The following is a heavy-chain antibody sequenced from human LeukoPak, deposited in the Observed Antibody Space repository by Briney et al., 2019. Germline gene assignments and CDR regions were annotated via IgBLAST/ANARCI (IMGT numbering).Heavy chain of an antibody. J-gene: IGHJ4*02. CDR2: IYHSGST. D-gene: IGHD3/OR15-3a*01. Sequence: SQTLSLTCTVSGGSISSGYYWGWIRPPPGKGLEWIGSIYHSGSTYYNPSLKSQVSISIDTSKNQFSLRLTSVTAADTAVYYCARQTGSGLFILPGGQGTLVTVSS. V-gene: IGHV4-38-2*02. CDR1: GGSISSGYY. CDR3: ARQTGSGLFILP.